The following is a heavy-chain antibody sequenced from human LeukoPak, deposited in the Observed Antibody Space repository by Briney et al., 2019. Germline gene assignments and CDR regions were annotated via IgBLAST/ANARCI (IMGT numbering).Heavy chain of an antibody. Sequence: PGGSLRLSCAASGFTFSSYSMNWVRQAPGKGLGWVSYISSSSSTIYYADSVKGRFTISRDNAKNSLYLQMNSLRAEDTAVYYCARTYYYGSGSYPTFDYWGQGTLVTVSS. V-gene: IGHV3-48*01. D-gene: IGHD3-10*01. CDR3: ARTYYYGSGSYPTFDY. CDR1: GFTFSSYS. J-gene: IGHJ4*02. CDR2: ISSSSSTI.